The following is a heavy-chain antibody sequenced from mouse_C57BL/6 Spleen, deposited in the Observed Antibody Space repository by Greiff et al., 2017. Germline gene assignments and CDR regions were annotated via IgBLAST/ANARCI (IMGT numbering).Heavy chain of an antibody. J-gene: IGHJ3*01. CDR2: IWSDGST. CDR1: GFSLTSYG. Sequence: VQLQQSGPGLVAPSQSLSITCTVSGFSLTSYGVHWVRQPPGKGLEWLVVIWSDGSTTYNSALKSRLSISKDNSKSQVFLKMNSLQTDDTAMYYCARQGDYYGSSSFAYWGQGTLVTVSA. V-gene: IGHV2-6-1*01. D-gene: IGHD1-1*01. CDR3: ARQGDYYGSSSFAY.